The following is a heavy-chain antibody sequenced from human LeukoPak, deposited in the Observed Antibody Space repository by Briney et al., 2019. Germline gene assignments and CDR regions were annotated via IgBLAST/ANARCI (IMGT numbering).Heavy chain of an antibody. Sequence: GGSLRLSCAASGFTFSSYAMSWVRQAPGKGLEWVSAISGSGGSTYYADSVKGRFTISRDNSKNTLYLQMNSLEAEDTTVYYCAKELGEYDFWSGYYGNDYWGQRTLVTVSS. V-gene: IGHV3-23*01. CDR1: GFTFSSYA. J-gene: IGHJ4*02. CDR2: ISGSGGST. D-gene: IGHD3-3*01. CDR3: AKELGEYDFWSGYYGNDY.